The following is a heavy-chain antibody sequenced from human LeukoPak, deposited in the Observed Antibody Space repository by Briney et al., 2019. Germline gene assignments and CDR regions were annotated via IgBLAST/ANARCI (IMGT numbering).Heavy chain of an antibody. CDR3: AKDQGPGGSWHNYYFDY. D-gene: IGHD2-15*01. Sequence: GGSLRLSCAASGFTFSSYGMHWVRQAPGKGLEWVAVISYDGSNKYYADSVKGRFTISRDNSKNTLYLQMNSLRAEDTAVYYCAKDQGPGGSWHNYYFDYWGQGTLVTVSS. CDR1: GFTFSSYG. J-gene: IGHJ4*02. V-gene: IGHV3-30*18. CDR2: ISYDGSNK.